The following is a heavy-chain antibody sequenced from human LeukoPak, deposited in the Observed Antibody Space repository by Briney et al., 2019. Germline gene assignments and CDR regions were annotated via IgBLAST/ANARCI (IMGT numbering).Heavy chain of an antibody. CDR3: ARDRVVVAATLGNDY. CDR1: GYSFTGYY. V-gene: IGHV1-2*02. J-gene: IGHJ4*02. CDR2: INPNGGGT. Sequence: ASVKLSCKASGYSFTGYYMHWVRQAPGQGLEWIGWINPNGGGTNYAQKFQGSVTMTRDQSISTVYMKLNRLKSADSAVYCRARDRVVVAATLGNDYWGQGTLVTVSS. D-gene: IGHD2-15*01.